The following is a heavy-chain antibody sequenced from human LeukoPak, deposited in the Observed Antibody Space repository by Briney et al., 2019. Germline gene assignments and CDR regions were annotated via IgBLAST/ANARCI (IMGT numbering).Heavy chain of an antibody. V-gene: IGHV4-59*01. CDR1: GGSISSYY. D-gene: IGHD1-26*01. CDR3: ARGGSTLPLLY. Sequence: SETLSLTCTVSGGSISSYYWSWIRQPPGKGLEWIGYIYYSGSTNYNPSLKSRVTISVDTSKNQFSLKLSSVTAADTAVYYCARGGSTLPLLYWGQGTLVTVSS. CDR2: IYYSGST. J-gene: IGHJ4*02.